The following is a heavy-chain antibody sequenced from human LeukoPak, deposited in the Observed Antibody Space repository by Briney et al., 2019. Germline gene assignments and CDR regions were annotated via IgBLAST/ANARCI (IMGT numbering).Heavy chain of an antibody. J-gene: IGHJ4*02. Sequence: SVKVSCKASGGTFSSYAISWVRQAPGQGLEWMGGIIPIFGTANYAQKFQGRVTITANESTSTAYMELSSLRSEDTAVYYCARDTGSSSRYFTGHFDYWGQGTLVTVSS. D-gene: IGHD6-13*01. CDR3: ARDTGSSSRYFTGHFDY. V-gene: IGHV1-69*13. CDR2: IIPIFGTA. CDR1: GGTFSSYA.